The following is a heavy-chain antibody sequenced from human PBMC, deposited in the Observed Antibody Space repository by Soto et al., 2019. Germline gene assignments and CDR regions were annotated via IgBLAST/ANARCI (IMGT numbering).Heavy chain of an antibody. J-gene: IGHJ4*02. CDR2: IYYSGST. D-gene: IGHD1-26*01. Sequence: SETLSLTCTVSGGSIIIYYLSWIRQPPGKGLEWIGYIYYSGSTNYNPSLKSRVTISVDTSKNQFSLKLSSATAADTAVYYCARHGGSYSFDYWGQGTLVTVSS. CDR1: GGSIIIYY. CDR3: ARHGGSYSFDY. V-gene: IGHV4-59*08.